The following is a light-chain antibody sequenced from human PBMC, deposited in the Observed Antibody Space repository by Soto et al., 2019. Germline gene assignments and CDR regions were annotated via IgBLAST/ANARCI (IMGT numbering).Light chain of an antibody. V-gene: IGLV2-14*01. J-gene: IGLJ1*01. CDR1: SSDVGGYNY. CDR2: DVS. Sequence: QSALTQPDSVSGSPGQSITISCTGTSSDVGGYNYVSWYQQHPGKAPKLMIYDVSTRPSGVSNRFSGSKSGNTASLTISGLQAEDEADYYCSSYTSSSTLYVFGTGTKVTVL. CDR3: SSYTSSSTLYV.